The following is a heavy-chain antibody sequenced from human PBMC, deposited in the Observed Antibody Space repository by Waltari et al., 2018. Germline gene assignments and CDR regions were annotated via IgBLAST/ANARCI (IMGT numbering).Heavy chain of an antibody. CDR3: ASLIYYDSNSYYYAFDY. V-gene: IGHV4-39*01. CDR1: GGSITRANYY. J-gene: IGHJ4*02. CDR2: IYYSGST. Sequence: QLQLQESGPGLVKPSETLSLTCTVSGGSITRANYYWGWIRLPPGKGLEWIGNIYYSGSTYYNPSLKSRLTISVDTSKNQFSLSLRSVTASDTAVYYCASLIYYDSNSYYYAFDYWGQGALVTVSS. D-gene: IGHD3-22*01.